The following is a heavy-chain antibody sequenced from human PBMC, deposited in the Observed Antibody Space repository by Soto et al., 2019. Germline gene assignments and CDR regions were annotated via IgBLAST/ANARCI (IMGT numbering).Heavy chain of an antibody. CDR2: INPSDGST. CDR1: GYTFTTYF. D-gene: IGHD6-13*01. J-gene: IGHJ4*02. CDR3: ARGLRYSSSWLTCDY. V-gene: IGHV1-46*03. Sequence: QVQLVQSGAEVKKPGASVKVSCKASGYTFTTYFMHWVRQAPGQGLEWMGIINPSDGSTTYAQKFQRRVTMTRDTSTSTVYMELSSLRSEHTALYYCARGLRYSSSWLTCDYWGQGTLVTVSS.